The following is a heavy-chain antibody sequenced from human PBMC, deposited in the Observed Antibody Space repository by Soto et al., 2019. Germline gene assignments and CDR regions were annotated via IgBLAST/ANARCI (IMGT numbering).Heavy chain of an antibody. J-gene: IGHJ6*02. V-gene: IGHV4-39*01. CDR1: GGSISSSSYY. CDR3: ASNGPMVYAIPYYYYGMDV. CDR2: IYYSGST. D-gene: IGHD2-8*01. Sequence: PSETLSLTCTVSGGSISSSSYYWGWIRQPPGKGLEWIGSIYYSGSTYYNPSLKSRVTISVDTSKNQFSLKLSSVTAADTAVYYCASNGPMVYAIPYYYYGMDVWGQGTTVTVSS.